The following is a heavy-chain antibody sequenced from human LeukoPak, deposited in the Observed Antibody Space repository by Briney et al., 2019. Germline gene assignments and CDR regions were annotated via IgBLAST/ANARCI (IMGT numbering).Heavy chain of an antibody. CDR1: GYTFTSYY. CDR3: ARGGQDCGGDCYSFDY. Sequence: GASVKVSCKASGYTFTSYYMHWVRQAPGQGLEWMGIINPSGGSTSYAQKFQGRVTMTRDTSTSTVYMELSRLRSEDTAVYYCARGGQDCGGDCYSFDYWGQGTLVTVSS. D-gene: IGHD2-21*02. CDR2: INPSGGST. V-gene: IGHV1-46*01. J-gene: IGHJ4*02.